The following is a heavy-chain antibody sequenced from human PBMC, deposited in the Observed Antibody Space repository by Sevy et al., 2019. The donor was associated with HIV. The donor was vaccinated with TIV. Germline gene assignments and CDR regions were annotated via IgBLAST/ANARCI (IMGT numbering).Heavy chain of an antibody. V-gene: IGHV3-23*01. J-gene: IGHJ4*02. CDR3: AKDVEGWVITTFDY. Sequence: GGSLRLSCAASGFTFSSYAMSWVRQAPGKGLEWVSAISGSGGSTYYADSVKGRFTISRDNSKNTLYLQMNSLRAEDMAVYYCAKDVEGWVITTFDYWGQGTLVTVSS. CDR2: ISGSGGST. CDR1: GFTFSSYA. D-gene: IGHD3-22*01.